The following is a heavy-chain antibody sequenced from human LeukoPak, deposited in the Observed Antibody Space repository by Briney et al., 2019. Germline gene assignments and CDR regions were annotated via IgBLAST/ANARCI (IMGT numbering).Heavy chain of an antibody. V-gene: IGHV1-8*01. D-gene: IGHD1-26*01. Sequence: AASVKVSCKASGYTFTSYDINWVRQATGQGLEWMGWMNPNSGNTGYAQKFQGRVTMTRNTSISTAYMELSSLRSEDTAVYYCARVWGLSGSYYNYWGLGTLVTVSS. CDR3: ARVWGLSGSYYNY. CDR1: GYTFTSYD. J-gene: IGHJ4*02. CDR2: MNPNSGNT.